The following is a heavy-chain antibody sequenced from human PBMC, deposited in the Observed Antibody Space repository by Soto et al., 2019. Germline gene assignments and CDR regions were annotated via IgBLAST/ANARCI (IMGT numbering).Heavy chain of an antibody. CDR2: IIPIFGTA. J-gene: IGHJ5*02. CDR1: GGTFSSYA. CDR3: ARAGIRSSWYGDNWFDP. Sequence: QVQLVQSGAEVKKPGSSVKFSCKASGGTFSSYAISWVRQAPGQGLEWMGGIIPIFGTANYAQKFQGRVTITADESTSTAYMELSVLSSEDTAVYYCARAGIRSSWYGDNWFDPWGQGTLVTVSS. D-gene: IGHD6-13*01. V-gene: IGHV1-69*12.